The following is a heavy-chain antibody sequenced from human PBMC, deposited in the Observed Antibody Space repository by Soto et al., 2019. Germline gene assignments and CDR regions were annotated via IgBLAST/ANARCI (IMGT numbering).Heavy chain of an antibody. CDR3: ARGTGDYGDP. Sequence: SETLSLTCTVSGGSISSGGYYWSWIRQHPGKGLEWIGYIYYSGSTYYNPSLKSRVTISVDTSKNQFSLKLSSVTAADTAVYYCARGTGDYGDPWGQGTLVTVSS. CDR2: IYYSGST. J-gene: IGHJ5*02. CDR1: GGSISSGGYY. V-gene: IGHV4-31*03. D-gene: IGHD4-17*01.